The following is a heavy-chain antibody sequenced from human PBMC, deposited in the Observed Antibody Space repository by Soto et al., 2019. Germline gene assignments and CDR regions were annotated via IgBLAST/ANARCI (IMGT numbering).Heavy chain of an antibody. Sequence: DVQLVESGGCLIQPGESPRLSCAAFGLTVSGTKYVAWVRQAPGKGLEWVSALYDVFGSFYADSVKGRFTTSSDRSKSTVYLQMNDLRPDDTAVYYCASWHEREHAYDVWGQGTTVIVSS. V-gene: IGHV3-53*01. CDR3: ASWHEREHAYDV. CDR2: LYDVFGS. D-gene: IGHD1-1*01. CDR1: GLTVSGTKY. J-gene: IGHJ3*01.